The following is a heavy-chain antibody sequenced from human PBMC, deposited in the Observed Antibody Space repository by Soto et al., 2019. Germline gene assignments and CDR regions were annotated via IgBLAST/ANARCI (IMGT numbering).Heavy chain of an antibody. CDR1: GYTFTDYY. V-gene: IGHV1-2*04. CDR3: ARSNTPKVTMSYFDS. Sequence: QVQLVQSGAEAREPGASLKVSCRASGYTFTDYYVHWVRQAPGQGLAWMAWVNTNTGGTNYARNFRDWVTVTRNTSSSTAYIELNRLKSADTAVYYCARSNTPKVTMSYFDSWGQGTLVNVSS. J-gene: IGHJ4*02. D-gene: IGHD4-17*01. CDR2: VNTNTGGT.